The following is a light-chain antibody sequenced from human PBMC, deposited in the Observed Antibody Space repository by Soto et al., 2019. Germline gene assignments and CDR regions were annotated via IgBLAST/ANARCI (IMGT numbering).Light chain of an antibody. CDR3: RSYTPSRPLV. CDR2: EVS. Sequence: QSVLTQPASVSGSPGQSVTISCAGSSNDIGEYNYVSWYQQHPGEAPKVVIYEVSSRPSGSSNRFSGSKSGNTASLTISGLQADDEADYYCRSYTPSRPLVFGNGTKVTV. J-gene: IGLJ1*01. V-gene: IGLV2-14*01. CDR1: SNDIGEYNY.